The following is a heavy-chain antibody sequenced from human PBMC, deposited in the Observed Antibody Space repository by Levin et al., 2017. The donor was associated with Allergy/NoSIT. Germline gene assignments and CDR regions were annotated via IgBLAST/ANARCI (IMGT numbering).Heavy chain of an antibody. CDR3: ARQLGNFWSGYNYFDY. J-gene: IGHJ4*02. CDR2: ISSSGSTI. V-gene: IGHV3-48*03. D-gene: IGHD3-3*01. CDR1: GFTFSSYE. Sequence: PVASVKVSCAASGFTFSSYEMNWVRQAPGKGLEWVSYISSSGSTIYYADSVKGRFTISRDNAKNSLYLQMNSLRAEDTAVYYCARQLGNFWSGYNYFDYWGQGTLVTVSS.